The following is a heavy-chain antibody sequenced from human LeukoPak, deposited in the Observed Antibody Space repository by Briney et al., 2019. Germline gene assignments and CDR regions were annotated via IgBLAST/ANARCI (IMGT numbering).Heavy chain of an antibody. D-gene: IGHD3-3*01. V-gene: IGHV1-46*01. J-gene: IGHJ4*02. CDR2: INPSGGST. CDR3: ARDTLDYTIFGVVPVEYYFDY. CDR1: GYTFTGYY. Sequence: GASVKVSCKASGYTFTGYYMHWVRQAPGQGLEWMGIINPSGGSTSYAQKFQGRVTMTRDTSTSTVYMELSSLRSEDTAVYYCARDTLDYTIFGVVPVEYYFDYWGQGTLVTVSS.